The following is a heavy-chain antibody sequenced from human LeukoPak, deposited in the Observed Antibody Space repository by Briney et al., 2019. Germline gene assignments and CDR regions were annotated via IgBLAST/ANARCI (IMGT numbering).Heavy chain of an antibody. D-gene: IGHD6-13*01. CDR2: IYYSGST. Sequence: SETLSLTCTVSGGSISSGGYYWSWIRQHPGKGLEWIGYIYYSGSTYYNPTLKSRVTISVDTSKNQFSLKLSSVTAADTAVYYCARDGIAAAGMGVDRWGQGTLVTVSS. CDR1: GGSISSGGYY. V-gene: IGHV4-31*03. CDR3: ARDGIAAAGMGVDR. J-gene: IGHJ5*02.